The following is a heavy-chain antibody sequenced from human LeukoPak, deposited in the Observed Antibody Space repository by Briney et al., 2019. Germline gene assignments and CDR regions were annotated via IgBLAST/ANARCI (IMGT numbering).Heavy chain of an antibody. D-gene: IGHD4-17*01. J-gene: IGHJ4*02. CDR2: IYSGGST. Sequence: PGGSLRLSCAASGFTVSSNYMSWVRQAPGKGLGWVSVIYSGGSTYYADYVKGRFTISRDNSKNTLYLQMNSLRAEDTAVYYCARAQYGDYLDYWGQGTLVTVSS. V-gene: IGHV3-53*01. CDR3: ARAQYGDYLDY. CDR1: GFTVSSNY.